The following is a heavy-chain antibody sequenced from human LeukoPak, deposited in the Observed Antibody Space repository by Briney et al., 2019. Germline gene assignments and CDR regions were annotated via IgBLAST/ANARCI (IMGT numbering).Heavy chain of an antibody. D-gene: IGHD5-12*01. Sequence: GGSLRLSCAASGFIFDDYAMHWVRQAPGKGLEWVSHISGDGGSTYYADSVKGRFTISRDNSKNSLYLQMNSLRTEDTALYYCAKDGYSGYDQPFDYWGQGTLVTVSS. CDR2: ISGDGGST. CDR1: GFIFDDYA. CDR3: AKDGYSGYDQPFDY. V-gene: IGHV3-43*02. J-gene: IGHJ4*02.